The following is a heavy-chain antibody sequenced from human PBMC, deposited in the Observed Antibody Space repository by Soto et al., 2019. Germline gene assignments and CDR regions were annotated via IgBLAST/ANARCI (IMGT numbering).Heavy chain of an antibody. CDR3: VRGGGGGLFDP. CDR1: GFNFGDSY. CDR2: ISPGSRYP. J-gene: IGHJ5*02. V-gene: IGHV3-11*06. D-gene: IGHD2-15*01. Sequence: QVQLVESGGGLAPPGGSLRLSCAGSGFNFGDSYMSWIRQAPGKGLEWLSYISPGSRYPAYADSVKGRFTISRDNAKRSLFLQMMSLTAEDTAIYYCVRGGGGGLFDPWGQGTMVTVSS.